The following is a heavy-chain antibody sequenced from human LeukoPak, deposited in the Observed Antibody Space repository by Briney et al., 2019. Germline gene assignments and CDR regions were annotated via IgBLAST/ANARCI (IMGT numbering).Heavy chain of an antibody. J-gene: IGHJ6*03. CDR3: ARFQSRLYYYYYMDV. CDR2: FYHRCTT. Sequence: SETLSLTCTVSGYSISSGYYWGWSRQPPGEGVEWIGSFYHRCTTYYNPSLNSPVTISVDTSNHQFSLKLSSVTAADTAVYYCARFQSRLYYYYYMDVWGKGTTVTVSS. CDR1: GYSISSGYY. V-gene: IGHV4-38-2*02.